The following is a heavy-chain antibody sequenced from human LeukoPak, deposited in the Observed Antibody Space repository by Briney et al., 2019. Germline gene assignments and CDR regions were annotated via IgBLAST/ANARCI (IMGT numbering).Heavy chain of an antibody. CDR3: ARDDRIAVAGTSPFDY. J-gene: IGHJ4*02. Sequence: PGGSLRLSCTASGFSFSRYSMNWVRQAPGKGLEWVSYISSDGTTIYYADSVKGRFTISRDNARNSLYLQMNSLRAEDTAVYYCARDDRIAVAGTSPFDYWGQGTLVTVSS. V-gene: IGHV3-48*01. CDR2: ISSDGTTI. D-gene: IGHD6-19*01. CDR1: GFSFSRYS.